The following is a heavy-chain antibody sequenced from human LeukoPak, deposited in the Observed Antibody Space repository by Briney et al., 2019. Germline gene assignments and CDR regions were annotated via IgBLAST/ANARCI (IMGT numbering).Heavy chain of an antibody. V-gene: IGHV4-38-2*02. CDR3: AARGEYSGSGTR. D-gene: IGHD3-10*01. CDR1: GYSISSGYY. Sequence: SETLSLTCTVSGYSISSGYYWGWIRQPPGKGLEWIGNIYHSGSTFYNPSLRTRVTISVDTSKNQFSLKLNSVTVADTAMYYCAARGEYSGSGTRWGQGALVTVSS. CDR2: IYHSGST. J-gene: IGHJ4*02.